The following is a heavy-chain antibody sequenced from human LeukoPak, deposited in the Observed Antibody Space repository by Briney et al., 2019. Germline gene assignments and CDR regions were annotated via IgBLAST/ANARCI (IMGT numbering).Heavy chain of an antibody. J-gene: IGHJ6*03. Sequence: GGSLRLSCAASGFTFSDYYLSWIRQAPGKGLEWVLYISSSGSSIYYADSVKGRFTISRDNAKNSLFLQMNSLRAEDTAVYYCARERIHCITSSCAYYDYYMDVWGKGTTVTVSS. D-gene: IGHD2-2*01. CDR2: ISSSGSSI. CDR1: GFTFSDYY. CDR3: ARERIHCITSSCAYYDYYMDV. V-gene: IGHV3-11*04.